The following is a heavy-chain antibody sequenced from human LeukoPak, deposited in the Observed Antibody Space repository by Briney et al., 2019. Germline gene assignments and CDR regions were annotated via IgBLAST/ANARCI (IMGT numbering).Heavy chain of an antibody. CDR1: GYTFTSYG. CDR2: ISAYNGNT. D-gene: IGHD3-10*01. Sequence: ASVKVSCKASGYTFTSYGISWVRQAPGQGLEWMGWISAYNGNTNYAQKLQGRVTMTTDTSTSTAYMELRSLRSDDTAVYYCARDERITMVRGVINPCYWGQGTLVTVSS. V-gene: IGHV1-18*01. CDR3: ARDERITMVRGVINPCY. J-gene: IGHJ4*02.